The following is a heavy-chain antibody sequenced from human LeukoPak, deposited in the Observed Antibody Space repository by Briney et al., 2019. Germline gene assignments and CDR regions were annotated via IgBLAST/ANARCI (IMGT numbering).Heavy chain of an antibody. CDR2: INPNSGGT. CDR1: GYTFTGYY. CDR3: ARESDHNWFDP. V-gene: IGHV1-2*02. J-gene: IGHJ5*02. Sequence: ASVKVSCKASGYTFTGYYMHWVRQAPGQGLEWMGWINPNSGGTNYAQEFQGRVTMTRDTSISTAYMELSRLRSDDTAVYYCARESDHNWFDPWGQGTLVTVSS.